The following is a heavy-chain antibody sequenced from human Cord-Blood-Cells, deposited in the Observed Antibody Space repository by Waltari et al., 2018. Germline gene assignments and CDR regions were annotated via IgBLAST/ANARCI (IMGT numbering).Heavy chain of an antibody. D-gene: IGHD7-27*01. Sequence: QLQLQESGPGLVKPSETLSLTCTVSGGSISSSSYYWGWIRQPPGKGLEWVGGFYYSGGTYYNPSLKSGVTISVDTSKNQFSLKLSSVTAADTAVYYCARLDGDRDYWGQGTLVTVSS. J-gene: IGHJ4*02. CDR3: ARLDGDRDY. CDR2: FYYSGGT. V-gene: IGHV4-39*07. CDR1: GGSISSSSYY.